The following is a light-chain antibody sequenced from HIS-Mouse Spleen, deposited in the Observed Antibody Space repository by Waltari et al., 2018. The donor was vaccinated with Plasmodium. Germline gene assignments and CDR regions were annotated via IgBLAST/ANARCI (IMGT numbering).Light chain of an antibody. J-gene: IGLJ2*01. Sequence: SSELTQDPAVSVALGQTVRITCQGDSPRSYYASWYQQKPGQAPVLVIYGKNNRPKGIPDRFSGSSSGNTASLTITGAQAEDEADYYCNSRDSSGTHGVFGGGTKLTVL. CDR2: GKN. V-gene: IGLV3-19*01. CDR3: NSRDSSGTHGV. CDR1: SPRSYY.